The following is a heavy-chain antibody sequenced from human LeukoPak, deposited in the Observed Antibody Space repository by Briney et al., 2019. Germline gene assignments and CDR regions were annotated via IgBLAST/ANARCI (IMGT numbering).Heavy chain of an antibody. J-gene: IGHJ4*02. CDR3: ARGGPNGSGTYYNVKFDY. CDR2: IYCSGST. Sequence: SQTLSLTCTVSGGSISSGDYYWSWIRQPPGKGLEWIGYIYCSGSTYYNPSLKSRVTISVDTSKNQFSLKLSSVTAADTAVYYCARGGPNGSGTYYNVKFDYWGQGTLVTVSS. D-gene: IGHD3-10*01. V-gene: IGHV4-31*03. CDR1: GGSISSGDYY.